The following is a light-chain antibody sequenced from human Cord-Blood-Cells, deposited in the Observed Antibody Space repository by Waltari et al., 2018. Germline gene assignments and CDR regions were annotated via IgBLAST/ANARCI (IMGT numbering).Light chain of an antibody. J-gene: IGLJ2*01. CDR3: LSADSSGTYPV. V-gene: IGLV3-16*01. CDR1: ALPKKY. CDR2: KDS. Sequence: SYELTQPPPVSVSLGQMARITCSGEALPKKYAYWYQQKPGQFPVLAIYKDSERPSGIPERFSGSSSGTIVTLTISGVQAEDEADYYCLSADSSGTYPVFGGGTKLTVL.